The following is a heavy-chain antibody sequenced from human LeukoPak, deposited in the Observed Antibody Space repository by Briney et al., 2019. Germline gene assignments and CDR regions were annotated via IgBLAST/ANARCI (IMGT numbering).Heavy chain of an antibody. CDR3: AKMPIYYYDSSGYASFDS. J-gene: IGHJ4*02. V-gene: IGHV3-23*01. CDR1: GFTFSSCA. CDR2: ISGSGGIT. D-gene: IGHD3-22*01. Sequence: PGGSLRLSCAASGFTFSSCAMSWVRQAPRERLEWVSAISGSGGITYYADSVKGRFTISRDNSKNTQYLQMNSLRAEDTAVYYCAKMPIYYYDSSGYASFDSWGQGTLVTVSS.